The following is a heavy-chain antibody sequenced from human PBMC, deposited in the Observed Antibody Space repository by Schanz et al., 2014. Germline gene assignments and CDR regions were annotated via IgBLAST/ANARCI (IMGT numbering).Heavy chain of an antibody. D-gene: IGHD1-7*01. J-gene: IGHJ6*02. CDR3: AREYKWNYNDYYDMDV. V-gene: IGHV3-30*04. CDR2: ISYDGGNK. Sequence: VQLVESGGGLVKPGGSLRLSCAASGFTFSDYALHWVLQAPGKGLEWVALISYDGGNKYYADSVKGRFTISRDNSKNTLYLQMNSLRAEDTAVYYCAREYKWNYNDYYDMDVWGQGTTVTVSS. CDR1: GFTFSDYA.